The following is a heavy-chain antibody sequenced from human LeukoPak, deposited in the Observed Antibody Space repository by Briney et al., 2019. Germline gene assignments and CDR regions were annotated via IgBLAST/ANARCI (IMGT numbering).Heavy chain of an antibody. CDR2: INHSGST. CDR1: GGSFSGYY. J-gene: IGHJ4*02. Sequence: SETLSLTRAVYGGSFSGYYWSWIRQPPGKGLEWIGEINHSGSTNYNPSLKSRVTISVDTSKNQFSLKLSSVTAADTAVYYCARGPYCSSTSCYHSGFDYWGQGTLVTVSS. D-gene: IGHD2-2*01. V-gene: IGHV4-34*01. CDR3: ARGPYCSSTSCYHSGFDY.